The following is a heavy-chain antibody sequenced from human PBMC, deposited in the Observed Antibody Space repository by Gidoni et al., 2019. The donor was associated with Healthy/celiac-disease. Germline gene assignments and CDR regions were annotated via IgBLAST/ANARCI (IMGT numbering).Heavy chain of an antibody. CDR1: GFTFSSYA. CDR2: ISYDGSNK. D-gene: IGHD6-6*01. V-gene: IGHV3-30-3*01. CDR3: ARDVDVASSSSVFDP. J-gene: IGHJ5*02. Sequence: QVQLVESGGGVVPPGRSLRLSCAASGFTFSSYAMHWVRQVPGKGLEWVAVISYDGSNKYYADSVKGRFTISRDNSKNTLYLQMNSLRAEDTAVYYCARDVDVASSSSVFDPWGQGTLVTVSS.